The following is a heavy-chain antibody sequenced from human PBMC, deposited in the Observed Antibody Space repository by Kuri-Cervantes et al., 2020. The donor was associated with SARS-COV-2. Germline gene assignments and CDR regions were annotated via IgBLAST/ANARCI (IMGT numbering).Heavy chain of an antibody. Sequence: GGSLRLSCTVSGGSISSYYWSWVRQAPGKGLEWVANIKQDGSEKHYVDSAKGRFTISRDNAKNSLYLQMNSLRAEDTAVYYCARDTHNWNSLNDYWGQGTLVTDSS. V-gene: IGHV3-7*05. CDR3: ARDTHNWNSLNDY. CDR1: GGSISSYY. J-gene: IGHJ4*02. D-gene: IGHD1-7*01. CDR2: IKQDGSEK.